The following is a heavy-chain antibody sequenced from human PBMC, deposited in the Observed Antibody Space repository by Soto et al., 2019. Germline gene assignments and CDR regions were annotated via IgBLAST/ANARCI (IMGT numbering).Heavy chain of an antibody. Sequence: GGSLRLSCAASGFTFSSYAMSWVRQAPGKGLEWVSAISGSGGSTYYADSVKGRFTISRDNSKITLYLQMNSLRAEDTAVYYCAKDSLLWFRSPSDAFDIWGQGTMVTVSS. V-gene: IGHV3-23*01. CDR2: ISGSGGST. CDR1: GFTFSSYA. CDR3: AKDSLLWFRSPSDAFDI. J-gene: IGHJ3*02. D-gene: IGHD3-10*01.